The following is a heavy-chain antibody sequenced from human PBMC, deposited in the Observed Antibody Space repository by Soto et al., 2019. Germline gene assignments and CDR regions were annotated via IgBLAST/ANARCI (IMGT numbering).Heavy chain of an antibody. J-gene: IGHJ4*02. CDR2: ISGSGGST. Sequence: EVQLLASGGGLVQPGGSLRLSCVASGFTFSSYAMRWVRQAPVKGLEWVSAISGSGGSTYYADSVKGRFTISRDNSKNTLYLQMNSLRAEDTAVYYCARRGSGSYYDYWGQGTLVTVSS. V-gene: IGHV3-23*01. CDR1: GFTFSSYA. CDR3: ARRGSGSYYDY. D-gene: IGHD1-26*01.